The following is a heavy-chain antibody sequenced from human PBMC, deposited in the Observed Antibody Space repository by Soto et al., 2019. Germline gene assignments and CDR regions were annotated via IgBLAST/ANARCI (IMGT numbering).Heavy chain of an antibody. J-gene: IGHJ5*02. CDR1: GGSISSYY. CDR3: ARAITPVRCWFDP. Sequence: SETLSLTCTVSGGSISSYYWSWIRQHPGKGLEWIGYIYYSGSTYYNPSLKSRVTISVDTSKNQFSLKLSSVTAADTAVYYCARAITPVRCWFDPWGQGTLVTVSS. V-gene: IGHV4-59*06. CDR2: IYYSGST. D-gene: IGHD1-20*01.